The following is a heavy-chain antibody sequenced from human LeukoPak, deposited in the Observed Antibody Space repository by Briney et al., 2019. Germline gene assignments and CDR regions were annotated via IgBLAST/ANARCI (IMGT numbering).Heavy chain of an antibody. D-gene: IGHD1-14*01. J-gene: IGHJ4*02. V-gene: IGHV3-21*05. CDR3: ARDTGYRKFDF. Sequence: GGSLRLSCTASGFTFSSFGMNWVRQAPGKGLEWISFISSGSTYIYYADSVKGRFTISRDNAENSLYLQMDSLAAEDTAVYYCARDTGYRKFDFWGRGTLVTVS. CDR1: GFTFSSFG. CDR2: ISSGSTYI.